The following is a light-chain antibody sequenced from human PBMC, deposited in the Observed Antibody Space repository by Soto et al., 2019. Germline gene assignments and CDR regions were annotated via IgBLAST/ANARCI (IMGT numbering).Light chain of an antibody. CDR1: SSDVGGYNY. J-gene: IGLJ3*02. Sequence: QSALTQPPSASGSPGQSVTIPCTGSSSDVGGYNYVSWYQQHPGKAPKLIIYEVTKRPSGVPARFSGSKSANTASLTVSGLQADDEADYYSTSFAGNTGWVFGGGTKLTVL. CDR3: TSFAGNTGWV. CDR2: EVT. V-gene: IGLV2-8*01.